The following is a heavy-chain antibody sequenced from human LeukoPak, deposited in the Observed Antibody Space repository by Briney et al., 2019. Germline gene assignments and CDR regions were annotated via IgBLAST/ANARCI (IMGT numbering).Heavy chain of an antibody. Sequence: GGSLRLSCAASGFTFSSYGMHWVRQAPGKGLEWVAVISHDGSNKYYADSVKGRFTISRDNSKSTLYVQMNSLRAEDTAVYYCAKGHYYSDYVVDYWGQGTLVTVSS. CDR2: ISHDGSNK. J-gene: IGHJ4*02. CDR3: AKGHYYSDYVVDY. V-gene: IGHV3-30*18. D-gene: IGHD4-11*01. CDR1: GFTFSSYG.